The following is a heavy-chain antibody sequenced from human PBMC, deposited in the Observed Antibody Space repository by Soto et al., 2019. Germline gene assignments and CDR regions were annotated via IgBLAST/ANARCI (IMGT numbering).Heavy chain of an antibody. CDR3: ARDTTITTVDYYGMDV. CDR2: ISYDGSNK. V-gene: IGHV3-30*03. CDR1: GFTFSSYG. Sequence: PGGSLRLSCAASGFTFSSYGMHWVRQAPGKGLEWVAVISYDGSNKYYADSVKGRFTISRDNSKNTLYLQMNSLRAEDTAVYYCARDTTITTVDYYGMDVWGQGTTVTVSS. J-gene: IGHJ6*02. D-gene: IGHD4-4*01.